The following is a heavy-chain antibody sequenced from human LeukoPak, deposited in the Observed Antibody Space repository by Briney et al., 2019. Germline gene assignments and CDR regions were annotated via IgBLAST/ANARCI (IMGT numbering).Heavy chain of an antibody. CDR1: GYTFNSHY. D-gene: IGHD3-10*01. CDR3: ARDLGEYWGFDY. J-gene: IGHJ4*02. Sequence: GASVKVSCKASGYTFNSHYMHWVRQAPGQGLEYMGIINPSGGSTGYAQKFQGRVTMTRDTSTSTVYMELSSLRFEDTAVYYCARDLGEYWGFDYWGQGTLVTVPS. V-gene: IGHV1-46*02. CDR2: INPSGGST.